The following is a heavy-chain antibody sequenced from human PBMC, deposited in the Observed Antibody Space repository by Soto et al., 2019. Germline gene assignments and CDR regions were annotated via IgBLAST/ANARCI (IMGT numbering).Heavy chain of an antibody. D-gene: IGHD4-17*01. Sequence: ASVKVSCKASGYTFTSYGISWVRQAPGQGLEWMGWISAYNGNTNYAQKLQGRVTMTTDTSTSTAYMELRSLRSDDTAVYYRASAMNGDQKYYYYGMDVWGQGTTVTSP. CDR1: GYTFTSYG. V-gene: IGHV1-18*01. J-gene: IGHJ6*02. CDR2: ISAYNGNT. CDR3: ASAMNGDQKYYYYGMDV.